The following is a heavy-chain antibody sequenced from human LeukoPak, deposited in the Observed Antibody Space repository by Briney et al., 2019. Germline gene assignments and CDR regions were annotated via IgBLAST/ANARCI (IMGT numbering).Heavy chain of an antibody. D-gene: IGHD6-19*01. J-gene: IGHJ4*02. CDR3: ARHSGSGWQALGY. CDR2: TSYSGNT. CDR1: GYTFSNYG. Sequence: ASVKVSCKASGYTFSNYGISWVRQAPGLGLEWMGWTSYSGNTNYAQKIQDRVTMTTDTSTSTAYMELRSLESDDTAVYYCARHSGSGWQALGYWGQGTLVTVSS. V-gene: IGHV1-18*04.